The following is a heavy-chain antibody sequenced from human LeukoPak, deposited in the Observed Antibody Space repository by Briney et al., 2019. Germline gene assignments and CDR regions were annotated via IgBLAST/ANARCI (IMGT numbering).Heavy chain of an antibody. CDR3: ARVYVVGGGPVKDYYYYMDV. CDR2: ISAYNGNT. V-gene: IGHV1-18*01. CDR1: GYTFTSYG. D-gene: IGHD3-16*01. J-gene: IGHJ6*03. Sequence: ASVKVSCKAPGYTFTSYGISWVRQAPGQGLEWMGWISAYNGNTNYAQKLQGRVTMTTDTSTSTAYMELRSLRSDDTAVYYCARVYVVGGGPVKDYYYYMDVWGKGTTVTVSS.